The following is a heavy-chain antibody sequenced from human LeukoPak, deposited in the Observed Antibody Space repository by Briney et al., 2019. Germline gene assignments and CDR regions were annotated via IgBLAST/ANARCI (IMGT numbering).Heavy chain of an antibody. J-gene: IGHJ4*02. Sequence: GGSLRLSCAASGFTFSSYGMHWVRQAPGKGLEWVAVISYDGSNKYYADSVKGRFTISRDNSKNTLYLQMNSLRAEDTAVYYCARAYYYPSGSYYLHFDYWGQGTLVTVSS. CDR3: ARAYYYPSGSYYLHFDY. V-gene: IGHV3-30*03. CDR2: ISYDGSNK. CDR1: GFTFSSYG. D-gene: IGHD3-10*01.